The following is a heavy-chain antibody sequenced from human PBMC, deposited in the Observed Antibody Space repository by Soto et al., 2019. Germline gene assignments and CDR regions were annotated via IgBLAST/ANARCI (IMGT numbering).Heavy chain of an antibody. CDR1: GFTFSSYA. CDR3: ARDPAMVTYYFDY. V-gene: IGHV3-30-3*01. J-gene: IGHJ4*02. CDR2: ISYDGSNK. Sequence: LRLSCAASGFTFSSYAMHWVRQAPGKGLEWVAVISYDGSNKYYADSVKGRFTISRDNSKNTLYLQMNSLRAEDTAVYYCARDPAMVTYYFDYWGQGTLVTVSS. D-gene: IGHD5-18*01.